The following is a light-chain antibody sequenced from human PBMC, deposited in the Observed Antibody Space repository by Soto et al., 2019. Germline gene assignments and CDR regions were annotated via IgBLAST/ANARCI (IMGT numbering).Light chain of an antibody. CDR3: QQLDSYPPT. Sequence: DIQLNKTPSFLSTSVGDRVTITCRASQDIRNYLAWYQQKPGKAPKVLIYAASTLLSGVPSRFSGSGSGTEFSLTISSLQPEDFATYYCQQLDSYPPTFGQGTKVDI. V-gene: IGKV1-9*01. CDR1: QDIRNY. CDR2: AAS. J-gene: IGKJ1*01.